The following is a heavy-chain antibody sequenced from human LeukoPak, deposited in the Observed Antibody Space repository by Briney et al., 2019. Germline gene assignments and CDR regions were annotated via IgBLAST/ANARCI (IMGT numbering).Heavy chain of an antibody. CDR2: INPTSGGT. J-gene: IGHJ4*02. CDR3: ARDLVLGGTFDY. Sequence: ASVKVSCKASAYTFTGYYMHWVRQAPGQGLEWMGWINPTSGGTNYAQKFQGRVTMTRDTSISTAYMELSRLRSDDTAVYYCARDLVLGGTFDYWGQGTLVTVSS. V-gene: IGHV1-2*02. D-gene: IGHD3-16*01. CDR1: AYTFTGYY.